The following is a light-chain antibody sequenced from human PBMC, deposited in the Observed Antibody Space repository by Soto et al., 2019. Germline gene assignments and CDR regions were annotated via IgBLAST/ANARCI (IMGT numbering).Light chain of an antibody. J-gene: IGKJ1*01. CDR1: QSVDSAF. CDR2: GAS. V-gene: IGKV3-20*01. Sequence: DIVLTQSPGSLSLSLGERATLSCRASQSVDSAFFAWYQQKPGKPPRLLMYGASRRATGIPYRFSGSGSGTDFTLTISRLEPEDFAAYYCQQYASSLTFGQGTRLEI. CDR3: QQYASSLT.